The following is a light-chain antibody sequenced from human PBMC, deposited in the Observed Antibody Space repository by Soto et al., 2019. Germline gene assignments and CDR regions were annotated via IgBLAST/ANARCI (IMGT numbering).Light chain of an antibody. CDR2: EVI. CDR1: SSDVGGYKF. Sequence: QSALTQPPSASGSPGQSVTISCTGTSSDVGGYKFVSWYQQHPGKAPKLIIYEVIKRPSGVPDRFSGSKSGNTASLTVSGLQAEDEGDYYCSSYGGSNNVVCGGGTKLTVL. J-gene: IGLJ2*01. V-gene: IGLV2-8*01. CDR3: SSYGGSNNVV.